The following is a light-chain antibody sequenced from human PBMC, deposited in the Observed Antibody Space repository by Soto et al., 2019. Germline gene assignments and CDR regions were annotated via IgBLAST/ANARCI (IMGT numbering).Light chain of an antibody. CDR2: DAS. Sequence: DVQMTQSPSSLSASVGDRVTISCQASQDISNSLNWYQQKPGKAPKLLIYDASNLETGVPSRFSGSGSGTDFTFTISSLQPEDIATYYCQHCDSLPLTFGQGTLLEIK. V-gene: IGKV1-33*01. J-gene: IGKJ5*01. CDR3: QHCDSLPLT. CDR1: QDISNS.